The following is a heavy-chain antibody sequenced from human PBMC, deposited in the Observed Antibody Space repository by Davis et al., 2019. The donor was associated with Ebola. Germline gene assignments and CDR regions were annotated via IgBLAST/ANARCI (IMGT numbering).Heavy chain of an antibody. J-gene: IGHJ4*02. CDR1: GLRFSDAW. CDR3: ARVQNYDFWSGLGY. Sequence: PGGSLRLSCTVSGLRFSDAWLSWVRQAPGKGLEWLAVISYDGSNEYYAVSVKGRFIVSRDNSKNTLSLQMNSLRGEDTAVYYCARVQNYDFWSGLGYWGQGVLVTVSS. V-gene: IGHV3-30-3*01. D-gene: IGHD3-3*01. CDR2: ISYDGSNE.